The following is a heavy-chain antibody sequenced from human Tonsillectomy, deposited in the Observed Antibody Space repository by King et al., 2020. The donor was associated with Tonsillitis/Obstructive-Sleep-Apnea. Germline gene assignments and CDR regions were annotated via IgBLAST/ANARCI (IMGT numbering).Heavy chain of an antibody. CDR1: GFSLSTSGVG. CDR2: IYWDDDK. CDR3: AHSGHCNSTSCHTWFDP. J-gene: IGHJ5*02. Sequence: TLKESGPTLVKPTQTLTLTCTFSGFSLSTSGVGVGWIRQPPGKALEWLALIYWDDDKRYSPSMKSRLTITKDTSKNQVVLTMTRMDPVDTATYFCAHSGHCNSTSCHTWFDPWGQGTLVTVSS. V-gene: IGHV2-5*02. D-gene: IGHD2-2*01.